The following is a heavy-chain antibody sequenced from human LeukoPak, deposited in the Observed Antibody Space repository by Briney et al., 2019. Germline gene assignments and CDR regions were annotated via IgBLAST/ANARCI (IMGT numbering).Heavy chain of an antibody. CDR2: IYHSGST. V-gene: IGHV4-39*07. Sequence: PSETLSLTCSVSGVSISSSDYYWGWIRQPPGKGLEWIGNIYHSGSTYYYPSLESRVTISVDTSKNQFSLKLSSVTAADTAVYYCARGAIEGTRTPYYLDYWGQGTLVTVSS. CDR3: ARGAIEGTRTPYYLDY. J-gene: IGHJ4*02. CDR1: GVSISSSDYY. D-gene: IGHD1-14*01.